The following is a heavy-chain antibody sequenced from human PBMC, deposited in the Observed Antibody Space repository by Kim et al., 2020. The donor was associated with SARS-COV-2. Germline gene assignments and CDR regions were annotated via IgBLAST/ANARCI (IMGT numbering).Heavy chain of an antibody. J-gene: IGHJ4*02. CDR1: GASISRGPYH. V-gene: IGHV4-31*02. CDR3: ARARPDSGYDSGIVDY. CDR2: IYSGGST. Sequence: SETLSLTCTVSGASISRGPYHWSWIRQHPGKGLEWIGHIYSGGSTYHNPSLKSRLTISLDPSNNQFSLKLSSVTAADTATYYCARARPDSGYDSGIVDYWGQGTLVTVSS. D-gene: IGHD5-12*01.